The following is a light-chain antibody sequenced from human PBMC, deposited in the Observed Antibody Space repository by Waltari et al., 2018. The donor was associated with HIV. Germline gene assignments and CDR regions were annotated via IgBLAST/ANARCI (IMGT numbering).Light chain of an antibody. V-gene: IGKV4-1*01. Sequence: DIVMTQSTDSLAVSLGERATINCKSSQSVLYSSNNKKYLTWYQQKPVQPPYLLIYWAFTRESGCPDRFIGSGSGTDFTRTISSLQAEDVAVYYCQQFHSAPYTFGQGTKLEIK. J-gene: IGKJ2*01. CDR2: WAF. CDR3: QQFHSAPYT. CDR1: QSVLYSSNNKKY.